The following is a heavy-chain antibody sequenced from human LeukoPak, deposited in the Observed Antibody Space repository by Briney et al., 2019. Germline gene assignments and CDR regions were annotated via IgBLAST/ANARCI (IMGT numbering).Heavy chain of an antibody. V-gene: IGHV3-20*04. CDR1: GFTFDDYG. D-gene: IGHD6-19*01. CDR3: ARDLSGYSSGWYKSPYFDY. Sequence: GGSLRLSCAASGFTFDDYGMSWVRQAPGKWLEWVSGINWNGGSTGYADSVKGRFTISRDNAKNSLYLQMNSLRAEDTALYYCARDLSGYSSGWYKSPYFDYWGQGTLVTVSS. J-gene: IGHJ4*02. CDR2: INWNGGST.